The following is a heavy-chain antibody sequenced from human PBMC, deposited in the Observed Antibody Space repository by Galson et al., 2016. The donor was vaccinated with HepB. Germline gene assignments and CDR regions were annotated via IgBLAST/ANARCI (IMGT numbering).Heavy chain of an antibody. CDR2: IWYDGSNK. Sequence: SLRLSCADSGFTFNTYGMNWVRQAPGKGLEWVALIWYDGSNKHYADSVKGRFTISRDNSKNTLYLQMNSLRAEDTAVYYCVRGGDTVIGAAFDVWGQGTMVTVSS. D-gene: IGHD5-18*01. CDR3: VRGGDTVIGAAFDV. J-gene: IGHJ3*01. V-gene: IGHV3-33*08. CDR1: GFTFNTYG.